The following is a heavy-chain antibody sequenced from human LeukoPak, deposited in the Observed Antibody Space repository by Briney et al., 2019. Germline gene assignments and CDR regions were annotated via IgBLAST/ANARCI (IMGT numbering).Heavy chain of an antibody. V-gene: IGHV4-59*01. J-gene: IGHJ4*02. D-gene: IGHD5-18*01. CDR2: IYYSGST. CDR1: GGSISSYY. Sequence: SETLSVTCTVSGGSISSYYWSWIRQPPGKGLEWIGYIYYSGSTNYNPSLKSRVTISVDTSKNQFSLKLSSVTAADTAVYYCARRGYSYAPFDYWGQGTLVTVSS. CDR3: ARRGYSYAPFDY.